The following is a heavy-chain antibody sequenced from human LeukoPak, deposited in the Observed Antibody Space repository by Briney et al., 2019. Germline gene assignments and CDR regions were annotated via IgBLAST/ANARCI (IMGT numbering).Heavy chain of an antibody. CDR3: AQTHPPRYYDFWSGYYFTHPYYYYGMDV. CDR2: ISGSGGST. Sequence: GGSLRLSCAASGFTFSSYAMSWVRQAPGKGLEWVSAISGSGGSTYYADSVKGRFTISRDNSKNTLYLQMNSLRAEDTAVYYCAQTHPPRYYDFWSGYYFTHPYYYYGMDVWGQGTTVTVSS. V-gene: IGHV3-23*01. D-gene: IGHD3-3*01. CDR1: GFTFSSYA. J-gene: IGHJ6*02.